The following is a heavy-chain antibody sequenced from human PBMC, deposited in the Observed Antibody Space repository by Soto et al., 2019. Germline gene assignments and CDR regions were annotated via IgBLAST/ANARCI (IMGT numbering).Heavy chain of an antibody. V-gene: IGHV3-23*01. J-gene: IGHJ4*02. Sequence: PGGSLRVSCAASGFSFVNYAMNWVRQAPGKGLEWVSGLSGSGTSTYYADSVKGRFTISRDNSRDTLFLQMNSLTADDTAVYYCAKATTNRGWFNPFDSWGQGALVTVSS. CDR2: LSGSGTST. D-gene: IGHD6-19*01. CDR1: GFSFVNYA. CDR3: AKATTNRGWFNPFDS.